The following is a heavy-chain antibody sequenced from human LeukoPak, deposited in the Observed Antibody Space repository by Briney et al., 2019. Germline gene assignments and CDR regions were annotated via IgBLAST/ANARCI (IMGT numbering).Heavy chain of an antibody. CDR1: GGSISSGGYY. Sequence: SETLSLTCTVSGGSISSGGYYWSWIRQHPGKGLEWVGYIYYSGSTYYNPSLKSRVTISVDTSKNQFSLKLSSVTAADTAVYYCARGEYYYDSFIWFDPWGQGTLVTVSS. D-gene: IGHD3-22*01. CDR3: ARGEYYYDSFIWFDP. CDR2: IYYSGST. J-gene: IGHJ5*02. V-gene: IGHV4-31*03.